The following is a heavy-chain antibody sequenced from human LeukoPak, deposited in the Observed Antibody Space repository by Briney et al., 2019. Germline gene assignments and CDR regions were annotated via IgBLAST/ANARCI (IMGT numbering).Heavy chain of an antibody. CDR1: GGSISRSDHY. CDR2: IYYNGIT. D-gene: IGHD6-19*01. J-gene: IGHJ4*02. Sequence: SQTLSLTCSVSGGSISRSDHYWSWIRQPPGKGLEWIGNIYYNGITYYNPSLKSRVTMSVDTSQNQFSLKLSSVTAADTAVYYCARAPGPWLVDYWGQGTLVTVSS. CDR3: ARAPGPWLVDY. V-gene: IGHV4-30-4*01.